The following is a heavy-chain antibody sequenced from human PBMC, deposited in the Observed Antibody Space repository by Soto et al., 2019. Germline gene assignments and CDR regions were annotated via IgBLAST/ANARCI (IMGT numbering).Heavy chain of an antibody. CDR3: ARDHRSDFVGGFDP. D-gene: IGHD2-21*02. V-gene: IGHV4-31*03. Sequence: LSLTCTVSGGSINSGGYYWSWIRQHPGKGLEWIGYIYYSGSTYYNPSLKSRVTISIDTSKNQLSLKLKSVTAADTAVYYCARDHRSDFVGGFDPWGQGTLVTVSS. CDR2: IYYSGST. CDR1: GGSINSGGYY. J-gene: IGHJ5*02.